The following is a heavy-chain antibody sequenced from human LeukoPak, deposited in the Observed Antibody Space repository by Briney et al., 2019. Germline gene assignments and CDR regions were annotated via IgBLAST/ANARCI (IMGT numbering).Heavy chain of an antibody. CDR3: ARGRIAVAGRGAYYYYGMDV. J-gene: IGHJ6*02. CDR2: INHSGST. Sequence: SETPSLTCAVYDGSFSGYYWSWIRQPPGKGLEWIGEINHSGSTNYNPSLKSRVTISVDTSKNQFSLKLSSVTAADTAVYYCARGRIAVAGRGAYYYYGMDVWGQGTTVTVSS. CDR1: DGSFSGYY. D-gene: IGHD6-19*01. V-gene: IGHV4-34*01.